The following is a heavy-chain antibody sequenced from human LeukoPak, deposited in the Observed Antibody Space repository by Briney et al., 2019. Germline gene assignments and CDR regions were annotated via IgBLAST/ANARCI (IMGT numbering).Heavy chain of an antibody. CDR3: ARDKRHSYGRYFDP. CDR1: GDSISTYH. J-gene: IGHJ4*02. Sequence: SETLSLTCSVSGDSISTYHWNWIRKPPGKGLEWIGYMQSTGISKYNPSFKSRVSIFVDTSKNQFVLNLRSVTAADTAVYYCARDKRHSYGRYFDPWGQGMLVTVSS. CDR2: MQSTGIS. D-gene: IGHD5-18*01. V-gene: IGHV4-59*01.